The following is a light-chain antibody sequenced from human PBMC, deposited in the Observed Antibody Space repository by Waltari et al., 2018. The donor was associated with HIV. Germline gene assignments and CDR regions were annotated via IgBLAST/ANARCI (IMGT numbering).Light chain of an antibody. V-gene: IGLV2-11*01. CDR2: DVS. CDR3: CSYAGSIPFV. Sequence: QSALTQPRSVSGSLGQSVTISCTGTNSDVGSYNSVSWFQQHPGKAPKLMIYDVSKRPSGVPDRVSGSKSGNTASLTISGLQAEDEADYYCCSYAGSIPFVFGSGTKLTVL. CDR1: NSDVGSYNS. J-gene: IGLJ1*01.